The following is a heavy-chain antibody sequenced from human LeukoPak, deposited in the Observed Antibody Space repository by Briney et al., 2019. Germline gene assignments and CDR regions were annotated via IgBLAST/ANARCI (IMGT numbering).Heavy chain of an antibody. J-gene: IGHJ6*02. CDR1: GXTFISYG. V-gene: IGHV1-18*01. CDR2: ISAYNGNT. Sequence: GXTFISYGISWGRQAPGRGGEWMGWISAYNGNTNYAQKLQGRVTMTTDTSTSTAYMELRSLRSDDTAVYYCARCRDSSSCSYGMDVWGQGTTVTVSS. CDR3: ARCRDSSSCSYGMDV. D-gene: IGHD6-13*01.